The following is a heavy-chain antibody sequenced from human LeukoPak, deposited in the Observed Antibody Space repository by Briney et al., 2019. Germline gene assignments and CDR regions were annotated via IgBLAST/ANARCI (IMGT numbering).Heavy chain of an antibody. CDR3: ARRIQYYYDSSGSGAFDI. V-gene: IGHV3-66*02. D-gene: IGHD3-22*01. CDR1: GFTISSNY. Sequence: GGSLRLSCEASGFTISSNYMSWVRQAPGTGLEWVSVIYGGGSTYYADSVKGRFTISRDNSRNTLYLQMNSLRTEDTAVYYCARRIQYYYDSSGSGAFDIWGQGTMVTVCS. CDR2: IYGGGST. J-gene: IGHJ3*02.